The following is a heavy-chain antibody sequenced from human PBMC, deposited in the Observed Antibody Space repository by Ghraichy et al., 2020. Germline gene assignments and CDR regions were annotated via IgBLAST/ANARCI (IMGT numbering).Heavy chain of an antibody. V-gene: IGHV3-33*01. Sequence: GGSLRLSCAASGFTFSSYGMHWVRQAPGKGLEWVAVIWYDGSNKYYADSVKGRFTISRDNSKNTLYLQMNSLRAEDTAVYYCARVVAVAGTNDWMSLDYWGQGTLVTVSS. CDR2: IWYDGSNK. CDR1: GFTFSSYG. CDR3: ARVVAVAGTNDWMSLDY. D-gene: IGHD6-19*01. J-gene: IGHJ4*02.